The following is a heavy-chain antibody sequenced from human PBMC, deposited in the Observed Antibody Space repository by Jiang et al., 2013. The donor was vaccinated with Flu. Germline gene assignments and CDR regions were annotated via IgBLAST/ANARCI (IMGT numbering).Heavy chain of an antibody. D-gene: IGHD6-19*01. CDR2: FDPEDGET. V-gene: IGHV1-24*01. Sequence: KVSCEASGFSFSRYYMHWVRQAPGKGLEWMGGFDPEDGETIYAQKFQGRVTMTEDTSTDTAYMELSSLRSEDTAVYYCATHPRVGSSGNFDYWGQGTLVTVSS. CDR1: GFSFSRYY. CDR3: ATHPRVGSSGNFDY. J-gene: IGHJ4*02.